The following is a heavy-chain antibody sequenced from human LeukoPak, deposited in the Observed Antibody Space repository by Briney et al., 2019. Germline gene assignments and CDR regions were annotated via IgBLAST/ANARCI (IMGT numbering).Heavy chain of an antibody. CDR3: ARHPRISGITKRTFDI. CDR1: GGSISSSSYY. J-gene: IGHJ3*02. CDR2: IYYSGST. V-gene: IGHV4-39*01. D-gene: IGHD1/OR15-1a*01. Sequence: SETLSLTCSVSGGSISSSSYYWGWIRQPPGKGLEWIGSIYYSGSTYYNPSLKSRVTISVDTSKNQFSLKLSSVTAADTAVYYCARHPRISGITKRTFDIWGQGTMVTVSS.